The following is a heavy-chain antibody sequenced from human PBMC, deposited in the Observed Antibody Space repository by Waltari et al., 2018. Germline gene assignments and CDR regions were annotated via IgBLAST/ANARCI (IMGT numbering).Heavy chain of an antibody. CDR2: ISQDGSEK. J-gene: IGHJ4*02. Sequence: EVQLVESGGDLVQPGGSLRLSCVASGFTFNNNWMSWIRQAPGKGLEWVANISQDGSEKVYVDSVKGRFTISRDNAKNSLYFQMNSLRVADTVVYYCVRGFAYFWGRGTVVTVSA. D-gene: IGHD2-21*01. CDR3: VRGFAYF. V-gene: IGHV3-7*01. CDR1: GFTFNNNW.